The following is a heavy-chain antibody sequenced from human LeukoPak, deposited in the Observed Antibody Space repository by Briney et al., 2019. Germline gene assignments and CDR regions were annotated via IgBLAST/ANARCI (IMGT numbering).Heavy chain of an antibody. J-gene: IGHJ5*02. Sequence: RPGGSLRLSCAASGFTFSSYWMSWVRQAPGKGLEWVANIKQDGSEKYYVDSVKGRLTISRDNAKNSLYLQMNSLRAEDTAVYYCARGVVAARNWFDPWGQGTLVTVSS. CDR3: ARGVVAARNWFDP. V-gene: IGHV3-7*01. CDR1: GFTFSSYW. D-gene: IGHD2-15*01. CDR2: IKQDGSEK.